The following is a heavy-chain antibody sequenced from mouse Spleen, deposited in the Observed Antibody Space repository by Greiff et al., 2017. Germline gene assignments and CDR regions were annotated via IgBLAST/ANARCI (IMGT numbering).Heavy chain of an antibody. CDR3: ARRGGSSYEYYFDY. Sequence: QVQLQQPGAELVRPGSSVKLSCKASGYTFTSYWMHWVKQRPIQGLEWIGNIDPSDSETHYNQKFKDKATLTVDKSSSTAYMQLSSLTSEDSAVYYCARRGGSSYEYYFDYWGQGTTLTVSS. CDR2: IDPSDSET. CDR1: GYTFTSYW. V-gene: IGHV1-52*01. J-gene: IGHJ2*01. D-gene: IGHD1-1*01.